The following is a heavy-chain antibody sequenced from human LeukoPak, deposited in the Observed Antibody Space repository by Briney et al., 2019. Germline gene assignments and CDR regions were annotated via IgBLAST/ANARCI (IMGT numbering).Heavy chain of an antibody. Sequence: SLRLSCAASGFTFYNYAMHWVRQAPGKGRDWVSCITWNSGTIGYAASMNGPFTVSTDKAKNSLHMQMHSLRAEDTALSYCENDIGSTSKGAFGLWGQGKMVTVSS. CDR1: GFTFYNYA. CDR3: ENDIGSTSKGAFGL. CDR2: ITWNSGTI. J-gene: IGHJ3*01. D-gene: IGHD2-2*01. V-gene: IGHV3-9*01.